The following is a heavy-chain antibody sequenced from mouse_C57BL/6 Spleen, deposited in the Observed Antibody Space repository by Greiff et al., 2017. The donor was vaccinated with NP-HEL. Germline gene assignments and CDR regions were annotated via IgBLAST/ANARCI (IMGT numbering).Heavy chain of an antibody. J-gene: IGHJ2*01. D-gene: IGHD1-1*01. V-gene: IGHV1-54*01. Sequence: QVQLQQSGAELVRPGTSVKVSCKASGYAFTNYLIEWVKQRPGQGLEWIGVINPGSGGTNYNEKFKGKATLTADKSSSTAYMQLSSLTSEDSAVYFCARGDYYYGSSYCDYWGQGTTLTVSS. CDR3: ARGDYYYGSSYCDY. CDR1: GYAFTNYL. CDR2: INPGSGGT.